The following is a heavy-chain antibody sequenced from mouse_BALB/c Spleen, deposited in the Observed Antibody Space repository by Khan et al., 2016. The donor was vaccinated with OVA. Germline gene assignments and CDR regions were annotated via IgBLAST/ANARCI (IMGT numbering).Heavy chain of an antibody. CDR1: GFSLTSYG. CDR3: AKDRGYYAVDY. J-gene: IGHJ4*01. CDR2: IWGDGNT. V-gene: IGHV2-3*01. Sequence: VQLQESGPGLVAPSQSLSITCTVSGFSLTSYGVSWVRQPPGKGLEWLGVIWGDGNTKFHSALRSRLSIIKDNSKSQVFLKLNSRQTDDTATYYCAKDRGYYAVDYWGQGTLVTVSA.